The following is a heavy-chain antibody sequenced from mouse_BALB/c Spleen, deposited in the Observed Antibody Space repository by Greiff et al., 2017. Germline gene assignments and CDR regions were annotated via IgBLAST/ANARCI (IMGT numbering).Heavy chain of an antibody. D-gene: IGHD1-1*01. CDR2: ISTYYGDA. CDR3: ARRGITTVNYAMDY. CDR1: GYTFTDYA. V-gene: IGHV1S137*01. Sequence: VQGVESGAELVRPGVSVKISCKGSGYTFTDYAMHWVKQSHAKSLEWIGVISTYYGDASYNQKFKGKATMTVDKSSSTAYMELARLTSEDSAIYYCARRGITTVNYAMDYWGQGTSVTVSS. J-gene: IGHJ4*01.